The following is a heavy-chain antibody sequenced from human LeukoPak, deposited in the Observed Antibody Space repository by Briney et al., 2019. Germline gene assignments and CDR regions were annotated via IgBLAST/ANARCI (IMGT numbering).Heavy chain of an antibody. CDR2: INWNGGST. V-gene: IGHV3-20*04. D-gene: IGHD2-15*01. CDR1: GFTFDDYG. J-gene: IGHJ4*02. CDR3: AKEDCSGGRCYSLHY. Sequence: PGGSLRLSCAASGFTFDDYGMTWVRQTLGKGLEWVSTINWNGGSTAYADSVKGRFTISRDNAKNSLYLQMNSLRAEDAAVYYCAKEDCSGGRCYSLHYWGQGTLVTVSS.